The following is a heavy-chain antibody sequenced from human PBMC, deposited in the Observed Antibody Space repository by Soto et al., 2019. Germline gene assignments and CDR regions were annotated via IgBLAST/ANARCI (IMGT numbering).Heavy chain of an antibody. CDR3: ATSNSWYYFDY. J-gene: IGHJ4*02. V-gene: IGHV4-59*01. CDR1: GGSISSYY. CDR2: IYYSGST. Sequence: SETLSLTCTVSGGSISSYYWSWIRQPPGKGLEWIGYIYYSGSTNYNPSLKSRVTISVDTSKNQFSLKLSSVTAADTAVYYCATSNSWYYFDYWGQGTLVTVSS. D-gene: IGHD6-13*01.